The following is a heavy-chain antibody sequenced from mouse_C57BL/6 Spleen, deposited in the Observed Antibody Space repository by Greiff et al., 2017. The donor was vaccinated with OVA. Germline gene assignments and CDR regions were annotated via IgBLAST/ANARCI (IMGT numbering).Heavy chain of an antibody. V-gene: IGHV3-6*01. CDR3: ARGGYSDY. CDR2: ISYNGSN. Sequence: EPGPGLVKPSPSLSLTCSVTGYSITSGYFWNWIRQFPGTQLEWMGYISYNGSNNYNQSLKNRISITRDTSKNLFFLKLNSVTTEDTATYNCARGGYSDYWGQGTTLTVSS. J-gene: IGHJ2*01. D-gene: IGHD2-3*01. CDR1: GYSITSGYF.